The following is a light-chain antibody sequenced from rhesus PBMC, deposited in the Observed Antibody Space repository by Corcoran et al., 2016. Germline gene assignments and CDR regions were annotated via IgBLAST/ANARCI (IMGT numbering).Light chain of an antibody. Sequence: QAAPTQSPSVSGSPGQSVTISCTGTSSDIGAYDRVSWYQQRPGKAPQLIIYEVSKRPSGVSVHFSGSKSGNTASLTISGLQAEDEADYYCSSYVTSTPFHIFGPGTRLTVL. J-gene: IGLJ1*01. CDR3: SSYVTSTPFHI. CDR1: SSDIGAYDR. CDR2: EVS. V-gene: IGLV2-13*03.